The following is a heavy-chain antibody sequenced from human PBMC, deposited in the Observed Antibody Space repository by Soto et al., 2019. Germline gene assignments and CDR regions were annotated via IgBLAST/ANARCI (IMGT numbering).Heavy chain of an antibody. Sequence: GGSLRLSCAASGFTVSSNYMSWVRQAPGKGLEWVSVIYSGGSTYYADSVKGRFTISRDNSKNTLYLQMNSLRAEDTAVYYCARMVDSSGYSGWFDPWGQGTLVTVSS. D-gene: IGHD3-22*01. J-gene: IGHJ5*02. V-gene: IGHV3-66*01. CDR2: IYSGGST. CDR1: GFTVSSNY. CDR3: ARMVDSSGYSGWFDP.